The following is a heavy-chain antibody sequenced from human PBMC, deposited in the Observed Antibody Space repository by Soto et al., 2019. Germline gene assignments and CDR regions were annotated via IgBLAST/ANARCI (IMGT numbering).Heavy chain of an antibody. CDR2: ISGSGDST. J-gene: IGHJ4*02. CDR3: ARRGSGSYYDY. CDR1: GFTFSNYA. V-gene: IGHV3-23*01. Sequence: GGSLRLSCAASGFTFSNYAMNWVRQAPGKGLEWVSVISGSGDSTYYADSVKGRFAISRDNSKNTLYLQMNSLRAEDTAIYYCARRGSGSYYDYWGQGTLVTVSS. D-gene: IGHD1-26*01.